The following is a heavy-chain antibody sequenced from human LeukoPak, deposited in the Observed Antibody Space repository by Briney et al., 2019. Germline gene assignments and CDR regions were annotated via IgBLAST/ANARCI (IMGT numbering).Heavy chain of an antibody. CDR2: IGSRSSDI. CDR3: ARVPYSSGSFDY. V-gene: IGHV3-21*01. J-gene: IGHJ4*02. Sequence: PGGSLRLSCAGSGFTFNTYSMNWVRQAPGKGLEWVSSIGSRSSDIYYADSVKGRFTISRDNAKNTLYLQMNNLRAEDTAVYYCARVPYSSGSFDYWGQGSLVTVSS. D-gene: IGHD6-19*01. CDR1: GFTFNTYS.